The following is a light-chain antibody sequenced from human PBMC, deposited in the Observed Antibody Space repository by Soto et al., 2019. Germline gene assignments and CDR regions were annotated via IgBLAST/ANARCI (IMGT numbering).Light chain of an antibody. Sequence: QSVLTQPPCVSWSPGQSVTISCTGTSTDFVTYNRVSWYQQPPGTAPKLMIYEVSKRPSGVPDRFSASKSGNTASLTVSGLQAEDEADYYCSSHGGANNFYVFGTGTKVTAL. CDR2: EVS. CDR3: SSHGGANNFYV. CDR1: STDFVTYNR. J-gene: IGLJ1*01. V-gene: IGLV2-8*01.